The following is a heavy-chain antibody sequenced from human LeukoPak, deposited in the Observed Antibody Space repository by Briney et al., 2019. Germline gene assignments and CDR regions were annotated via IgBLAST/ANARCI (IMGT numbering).Heavy chain of an antibody. J-gene: IGHJ4*02. Sequence: GGSLRLSCAASGFTFSSYSMNWVRQAPGKGLEWVSYISSSSSTIYYADSVKGRFTISRDNSKNTLYLQMGSLRAEDMAVYYCARLLNWDYLPDYWGQGTLVTVSS. CDR2: ISSSSSTI. D-gene: IGHD1-7*01. V-gene: IGHV3-48*01. CDR1: GFTFSSYS. CDR3: ARLLNWDYLPDY.